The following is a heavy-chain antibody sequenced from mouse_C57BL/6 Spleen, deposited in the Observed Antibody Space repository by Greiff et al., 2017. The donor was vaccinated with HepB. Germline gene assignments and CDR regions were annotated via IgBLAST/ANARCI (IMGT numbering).Heavy chain of an antibody. J-gene: IGHJ4*01. V-gene: IGHV1-75*01. CDR3: ARFYYGSSYAMDY. Sequence: VQLQESGPELVKPGASVKISCKASGYTFTDYYINWVKQRPGQGLEWIGWIFPGSGSTYYNEKFKGKATLTVDKSSSTAYMLLSSLTSEDSAVYFCARFYYGSSYAMDYWGQGTSVTVSS. D-gene: IGHD1-1*01. CDR2: IFPGSGST. CDR1: GYTFTDYY.